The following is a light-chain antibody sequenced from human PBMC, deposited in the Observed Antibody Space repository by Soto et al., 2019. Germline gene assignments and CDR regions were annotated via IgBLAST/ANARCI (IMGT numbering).Light chain of an antibody. Sequence: AIQMTQSPSSLSASVGDRVTITCRASQGIRNDLGWYQQKPGKAPKLLIYAASSLQSGVPSRFSGSGSGTDFTLTISSLQTADFATYYCLQDYNYPLTFGGGTKVDI. CDR3: LQDYNYPLT. J-gene: IGKJ4*01. V-gene: IGKV1-6*01. CDR2: AAS. CDR1: QGIRND.